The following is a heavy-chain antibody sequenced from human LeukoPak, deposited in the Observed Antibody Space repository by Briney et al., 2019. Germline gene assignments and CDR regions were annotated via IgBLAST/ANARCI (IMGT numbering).Heavy chain of an antibody. V-gene: IGHV4-39*01. J-gene: IGHJ4*02. CDR2: IYYSKNT. CDR3: VSPRGFSYGYFDY. CDR1: DGSISSSSAY. Sequence: ASETLSLTCTVSDGSISSSSAYWGWIRQPPGKGLEWIGSIYYSKNTYYNPSLKSRVTISADTSKNQFSLTLGSVSATDTAVYYCVSPRGFSYGYFDYWGQGTLVTVSS. D-gene: IGHD5-18*01.